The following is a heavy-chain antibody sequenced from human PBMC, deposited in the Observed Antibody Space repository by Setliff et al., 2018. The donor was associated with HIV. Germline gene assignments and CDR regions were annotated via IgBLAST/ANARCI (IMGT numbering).Heavy chain of an antibody. CDR1: GGSISSRSYY. CDR2: IFYSGST. Sequence: SETLSLTCTVSGGSISSRSYYWGWIRQPPGKGLEWIGSIFYSGSTYYNPSLKSRVTISLDTSKNQFSLKLSSVTAADTAVYYCARSKTYYDFWGGYYTHDAFKIWGQGTMVTVSS. J-gene: IGHJ3*02. V-gene: IGHV4-39*01. D-gene: IGHD3-3*01. CDR3: ARSKTYYDFWGGYYTHDAFKI.